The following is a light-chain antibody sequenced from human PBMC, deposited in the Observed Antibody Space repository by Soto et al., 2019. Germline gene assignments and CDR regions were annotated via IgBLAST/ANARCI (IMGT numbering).Light chain of an antibody. J-gene: IGLJ2*01. V-gene: IGLV2-14*01. CDR2: EVS. Sequence: QSALTQPASVSGSPRQSITISCTGTSSDVGGHKYVSWYQQHPGKAPKLMLYEVSIRPSGVSDRISGSKSGNTASLTISGLQPEDEADYYCSSYRSGDTVVFGGGTKLTVL. CDR1: SSDVGGHKY. CDR3: SSYRSGDTVV.